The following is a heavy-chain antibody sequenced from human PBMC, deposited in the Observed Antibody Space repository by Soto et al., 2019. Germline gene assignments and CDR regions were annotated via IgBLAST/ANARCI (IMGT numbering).Heavy chain of an antibody. D-gene: IGHD3-22*01. Sequence: GSLRLSCAASGFTFSSYAMHWVRQAPGKGLEWVAVISYDGSNKYYADSVKGRFTISRDNSKNTLYLQMNSLRAEDTAVYYCAREGRNYYDSSGYYYEAADAFDIWGQGTMVTVSS. J-gene: IGHJ3*02. CDR1: GFTFSSYA. CDR3: AREGRNYYDSSGYYYEAADAFDI. CDR2: ISYDGSNK. V-gene: IGHV3-30-3*01.